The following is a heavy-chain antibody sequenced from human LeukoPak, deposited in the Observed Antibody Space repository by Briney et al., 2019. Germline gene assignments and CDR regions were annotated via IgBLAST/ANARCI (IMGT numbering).Heavy chain of an antibody. D-gene: IGHD4-17*01. CDR3: AKDRLRTTVTSHLHVRYGMDV. J-gene: IGHJ6*02. Sequence: GGSLRLSCAASGFTFSSYAMSWVRQAPGKGLEWVSAISGSGGSTYYADSVKGRFTISRDNSKNTLYLQMNSLRAEDTAVYYCAKDRLRTTVTSHLHVRYGMDVWGQGTTVTVSS. CDR2: ISGSGGST. CDR1: GFTFSSYA. V-gene: IGHV3-23*01.